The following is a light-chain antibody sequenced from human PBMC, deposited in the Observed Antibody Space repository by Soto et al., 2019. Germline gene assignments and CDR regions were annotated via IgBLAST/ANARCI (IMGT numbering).Light chain of an antibody. Sequence: EIVLTQSPVTLSLIPGEGATLSCRASQSVRSGSLAWYQQKPGQAPRLLIYGAYIRAAGIPARFSASGSGTDFTLTIRDVQPEDFALYYCNQRQSWPRTFGQGTKVDIK. CDR1: QSVRSGS. CDR3: NQRQSWPRT. CDR2: GAY. J-gene: IGKJ1*01. V-gene: IGKV3D-20*02.